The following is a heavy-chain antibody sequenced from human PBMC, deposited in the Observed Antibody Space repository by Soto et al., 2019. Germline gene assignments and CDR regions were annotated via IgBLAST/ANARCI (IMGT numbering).Heavy chain of an antibody. CDR1: GYSLTASH. Sequence: ASVKVSCKASGYSLTASHMHWVRQAPGQGLEWMGIVNPSLGRTNYAQKFQGRVAMTWDTSTRTVYMELSSLRSDDTAVYYCARAPYSSTSFFFDHWGQGTLVT. CDR3: ARAPYSSTSFFFDH. V-gene: IGHV1-46*01. CDR2: VNPSLGRT. D-gene: IGHD6-6*01. J-gene: IGHJ4*02.